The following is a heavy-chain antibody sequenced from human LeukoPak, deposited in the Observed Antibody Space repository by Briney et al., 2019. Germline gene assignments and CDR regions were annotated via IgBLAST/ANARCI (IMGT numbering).Heavy chain of an antibody. J-gene: IGHJ4*02. D-gene: IGHD6-19*01. CDR3: ARDIKSYSSGSHY. CDR2: ISAYNGNT. Sequence: ASVKVSCKASGYTFTSYGISWVRQAPGQGLEWMGWISAYNGNTNYAQKLQGRVTMTTDTSTSTAYIELRSLRSDDTAVYYCARDIKSYSSGSHYWGQGTLVTVSS. CDR1: GYTFTSYG. V-gene: IGHV1-18*01.